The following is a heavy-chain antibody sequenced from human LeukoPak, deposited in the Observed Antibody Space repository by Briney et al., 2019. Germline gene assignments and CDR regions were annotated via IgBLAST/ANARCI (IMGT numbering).Heavy chain of an antibody. V-gene: IGHV4-39*07. CDR2: IYYSGST. Sequence: SETLSLTCTVSGGSISSSSYYWGWIRQPPGKGLEWIGSIYYSGSTYYNPSLKSRVTISVDRSKNQFSLKLSSVTAADTAVYYCARDRISSGWYSPFDYWGQGTLVTVSS. J-gene: IGHJ4*02. CDR3: ARDRISSGWYSPFDY. D-gene: IGHD6-19*01. CDR1: GGSISSSSYY.